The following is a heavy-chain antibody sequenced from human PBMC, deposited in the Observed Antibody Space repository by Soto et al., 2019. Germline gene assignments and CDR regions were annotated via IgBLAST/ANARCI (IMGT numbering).Heavy chain of an antibody. CDR3: ATVRFNLLVID. V-gene: IGHV3-15*07. Sequence: EVQLVESGGGLVKPGGSLRLSCAASGFTFSNAWMIWVRQAPGKGLEWVGRIKSKNDDGTTDYAAPVKGRFTISRDDSKNTLYLRINSLKTEDTAVYYCATVRFNLLVIDWGQGTLVTVSS. CDR1: GFTFSNAW. CDR2: IKSKNDDGTT. D-gene: IGHD2-8*02. J-gene: IGHJ4*02.